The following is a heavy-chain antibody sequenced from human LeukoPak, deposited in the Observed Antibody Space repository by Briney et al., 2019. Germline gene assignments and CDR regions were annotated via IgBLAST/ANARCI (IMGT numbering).Heavy chain of an antibody. J-gene: IGHJ2*01. D-gene: IGHD4-17*01. CDR2: ISTSGIE. Sequence: SGGSLRLSCVASGFTYSTYEMNWVRQAPGKGLEWVSYISTSGIEHYADSVRGRFTISRDNAKKSVYLQTNSLRVDDTAVYYCSRVVTTVTTWHFDPWGRGTLVTVFS. CDR3: SRVVTTVTTWHFDP. CDR1: GFTYSTYE. V-gene: IGHV3-48*03.